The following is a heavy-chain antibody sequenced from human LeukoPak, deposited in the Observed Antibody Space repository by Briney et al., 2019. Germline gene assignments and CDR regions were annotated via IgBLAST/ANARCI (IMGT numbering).Heavy chain of an antibody. CDR2: ISAYNGNT. V-gene: IGHV1-18*03. Sequence: ASVKVSCKASGYTFTSYGISWVRQAPGQGLEWMGWISAYNGNTNYAQKLQGRVTMTTDTSTSTAYMELRSLRSDDMAVYYCARGGSHYYDSSGYLPRDYWGQGTLVTVSS. CDR1: GYTFTSYG. CDR3: ARGGSHYYDSSGYLPRDY. D-gene: IGHD3-22*01. J-gene: IGHJ4*02.